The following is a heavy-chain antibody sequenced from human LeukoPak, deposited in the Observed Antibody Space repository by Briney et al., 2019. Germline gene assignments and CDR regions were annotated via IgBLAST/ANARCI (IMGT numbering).Heavy chain of an antibody. CDR1: GFTFTSSA. D-gene: IGHD3-9*01. V-gene: IGHV1-58*02. CDR2: IVVGSGNT. Sequence: SVKVSCKASGFTFTSSAMQWVRQARGQRLEWIGWIVVGSGNTNYAQKFQERVTITRDMSTSTAYMELSSLRSEDTAVYYCAADWDYDILTARRYYYGMDVWGQGTTVTVSS. J-gene: IGHJ6*02. CDR3: AADWDYDILTARRYYYGMDV.